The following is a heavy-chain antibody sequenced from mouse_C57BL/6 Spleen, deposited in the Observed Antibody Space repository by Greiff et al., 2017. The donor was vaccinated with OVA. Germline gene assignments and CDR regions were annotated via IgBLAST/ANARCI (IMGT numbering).Heavy chain of an antibody. CDR1: GYSITSDY. J-gene: IGHJ1*03. V-gene: IGHV3-8*01. CDR2: ISYSGST. D-gene: IGHD3-1*01. Sequence: EVKVVESGPGLAKPSQTLSLSCSVTGYSITSDYWNWIRKFPGNKLEYMRYISYSGSTYYNPSLKSRISLTRDTSKNQYYLQLNSVTTEDTATYYCARFGEDREYFEVWGTGTTVTVSS. CDR3: ARFGEDREYFEV.